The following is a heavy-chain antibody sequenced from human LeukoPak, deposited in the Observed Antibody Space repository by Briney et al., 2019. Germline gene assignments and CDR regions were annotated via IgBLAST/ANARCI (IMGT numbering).Heavy chain of an antibody. J-gene: IGHJ4*02. CDR3: ARVDSSNWYEYRGYFDY. CDR2: INHSGST. CDR1: GGSFNDYY. Sequence: SETLSLTCAVYGGSFNDYYWTWIRQSPGKGLEWIGEINHSGSTSYNPSLKSRVTISVDTSKNQFSLKLSSVTAADTAVYYCARVDSSNWYEYRGYFDYWGQGTLVTVSS. V-gene: IGHV4-34*01. D-gene: IGHD6-13*01.